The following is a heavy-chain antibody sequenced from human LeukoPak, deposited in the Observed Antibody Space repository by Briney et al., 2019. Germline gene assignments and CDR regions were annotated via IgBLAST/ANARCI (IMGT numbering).Heavy chain of an antibody. D-gene: IGHD5-18*01. Sequence: GGSLRLSCAASGFTFSSYSMNWVRQAPGKGLEWVSVIYSGGSTYYADSVKGRFTISRDNSENTLYLQMNSLRAEDTAVYYCARGGRGYSYGSGFDPWGQGTLVTVSS. V-gene: IGHV3-66*01. CDR2: IYSGGST. J-gene: IGHJ5*02. CDR1: GFTFSSYS. CDR3: ARGGRGYSYGSGFDP.